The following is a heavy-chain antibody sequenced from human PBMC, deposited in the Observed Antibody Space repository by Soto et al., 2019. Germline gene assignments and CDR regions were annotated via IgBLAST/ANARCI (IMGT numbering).Heavy chain of an antibody. V-gene: IGHV1-18*01. CDR2: ISAYNGNT. CDR3: ARGEHVEVPSASRSQRSYFFDY. D-gene: IGHD2-2*01. Sequence: ASVKVSCKASGYTFTTYDINWVRQAPGQGLEWMGWISAYNGNTNYAQEFQGRVTMTTDTSTSTAYMDLRSLRSDDTAVYYCARGEHVEVPSASRSQRSYFFDYWGQGTLVTVSS. J-gene: IGHJ4*02. CDR1: GYTFTTYD.